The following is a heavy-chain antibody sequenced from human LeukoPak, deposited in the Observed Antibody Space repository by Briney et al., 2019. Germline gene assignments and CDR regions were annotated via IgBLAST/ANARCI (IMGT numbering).Heavy chain of an antibody. V-gene: IGHV1-24*01. J-gene: IGHJ3*02. CDR3: AILLRSSGSLGLDAFDI. CDR2: FDPEDGET. CDR1: GYTFTGYY. Sequence: ASVKVSCKASGYTFTGYYMHWVRQAPGKGLEWMGGFDPEDGETIYAQKFQGRVTMTEDTSTDTAYMELSSLRSEDTAVYYCAILLRSSGSLGLDAFDIWGQGTMVTVSS. D-gene: IGHD6-25*01.